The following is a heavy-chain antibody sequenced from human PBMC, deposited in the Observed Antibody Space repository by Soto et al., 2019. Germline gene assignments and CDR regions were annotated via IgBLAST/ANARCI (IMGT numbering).Heavy chain of an antibody. Sequence: QVQLVESGGGVFQLGRSLRLSCAPSGFTFGSYGMQWVRQPPGKGLEGVAVISYDGSNKYYADSVKDRFTISRDNSKKTLYLQMNSLRADDTAVYYCVAGQYFFDYCGQGTLVTVSS. D-gene: IGHD6-19*01. V-gene: IGHV3-30*03. CDR3: VAGQYFFDY. CDR2: ISYDGSNK. J-gene: IGHJ4*02. CDR1: GFTFGSYG.